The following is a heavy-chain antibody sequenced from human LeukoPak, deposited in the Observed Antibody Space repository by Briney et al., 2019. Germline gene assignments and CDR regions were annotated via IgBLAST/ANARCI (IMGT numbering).Heavy chain of an antibody. V-gene: IGHV4-61*01. CDR1: GGSVSNRSNY. CDR2: IYYSGST. Sequence: SETLSLTCTVSGGSVSNRSNYWSWIRQPPGKGLEWIGYIYYSGSTNYNPSLKSRVTISVDTSKNQFSLKLSSVTAADTAVYYCARYIGYCSGGSCYSFDYWGQGTLVAVSS. J-gene: IGHJ4*02. D-gene: IGHD2-15*01. CDR3: ARYIGYCSGGSCYSFDY.